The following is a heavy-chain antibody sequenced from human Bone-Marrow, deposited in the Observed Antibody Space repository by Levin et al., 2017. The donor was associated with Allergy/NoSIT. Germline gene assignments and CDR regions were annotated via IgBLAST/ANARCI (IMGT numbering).Heavy chain of an antibody. CDR3: ARDTSAIGSGSHYAVQRSTYKIDY. J-gene: IGHJ4*02. CDR1: NYSISSGYY. CDR2: IRHSGST. D-gene: IGHD3-10*01. V-gene: IGHV4-38-2*02. Sequence: SETLSLTCAVSNYSISSGYYWVWIRQPPGKGLEWIGNIRHSGSTYYNPSLQSRVTISLDTSKNHFSLTLKSVTAADTAVYYCARDTSAIGSGSHYAVQRSTYKIDYWGQGTLVTVSS.